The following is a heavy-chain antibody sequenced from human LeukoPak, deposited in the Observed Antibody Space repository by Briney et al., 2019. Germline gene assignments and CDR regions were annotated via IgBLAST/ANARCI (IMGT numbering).Heavy chain of an antibody. Sequence: WETLSLTCTVSGYSISSGYYWGWIRQPPGKGLEWIGSIYHSGSTYYNPSLKSRVTISVDTSKNQFSLKLSSVTAADTAVYYCARHQTVLLWFGESGPIDYWGQGTLVTVSS. J-gene: IGHJ4*02. D-gene: IGHD3-10*01. CDR3: ARHQTVLLWFGESGPIDY. CDR1: GYSISSGYY. CDR2: IYHSGST. V-gene: IGHV4-38-2*02.